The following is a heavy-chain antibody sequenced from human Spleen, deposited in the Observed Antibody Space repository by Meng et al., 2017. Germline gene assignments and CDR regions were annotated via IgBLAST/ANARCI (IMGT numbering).Heavy chain of an antibody. J-gene: IGHJ4*02. V-gene: IGHV4-34*01. CDR2: INHSGNT. Sequence: SETLSLTCAVYDGSFTIYYWSWVRQSPGKGLEWIGEINHSGNTNYNPSLKSRVTISVDTSKNQFSLNLHSVTAADTAVYYCARDIDYGAGIFDYWGQGTLVTVSS. D-gene: IGHD4/OR15-4a*01. CDR1: DGSFTIYY. CDR3: ARDIDYGAGIFDY.